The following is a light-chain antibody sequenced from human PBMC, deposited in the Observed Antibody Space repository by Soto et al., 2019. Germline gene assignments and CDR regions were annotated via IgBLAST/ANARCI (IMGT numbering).Light chain of an antibody. J-gene: IGKJ1*01. CDR1: QSIRHY. V-gene: IGKV1-5*01. CDR3: QHHNSYSQT. CDR2: GAS. Sequence: DIQMTQSPPTLSASVGDRVTITCRASQSIRHYLAWYQQMPGKAPKLQIYGASTLQSGVPSRFSGSGYGTEFTLTISSLQPDDFGTYFCQHHNSYSQTFGQGTKVEIK.